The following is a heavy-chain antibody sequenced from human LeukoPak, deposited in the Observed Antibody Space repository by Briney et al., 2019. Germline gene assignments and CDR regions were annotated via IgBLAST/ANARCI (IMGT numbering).Heavy chain of an antibody. CDR3: ARGWDLHAYSLYYYYYMDV. J-gene: IGHJ6*03. CDR2: ISAYNGNT. CDR1: GYTFTSYG. D-gene: IGHD1-26*01. V-gene: IGHV1-18*01. Sequence: ASVKVSCKASGYTFTSYGISWVRQAPGQGLEWMGWISAYNGNTNYAQKLQGRVTMTRDTSISTAYMELSRLRSDDTAVYYCARGWDLHAYSLYYYYYMDVWGKGTTVTVSS.